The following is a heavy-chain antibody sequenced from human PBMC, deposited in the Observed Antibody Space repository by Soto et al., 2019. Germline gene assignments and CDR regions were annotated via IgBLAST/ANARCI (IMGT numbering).Heavy chain of an antibody. V-gene: IGHV4-34*01. CDR1: GGSLSDYY. CDR3: ARGRDEYKLGNV. D-gene: IGHD1-1*01. J-gene: IGHJ6*02. Sequence: QVQLQQWGAGLLKPSETLSLTCAVSGGSLSDYYWPWIRKSPGKGLEWIGEIHPSGSTYYTPSLRSRVTISVDTSKNQFSLKLTSLTAADTAIYYCARGRDEYKLGNVWGHGTTVTVSS. CDR2: IHPSGST.